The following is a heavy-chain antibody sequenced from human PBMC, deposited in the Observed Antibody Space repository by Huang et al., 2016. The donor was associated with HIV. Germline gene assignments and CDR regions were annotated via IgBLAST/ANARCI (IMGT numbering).Heavy chain of an antibody. CDR1: GGSISSSSYY. CDR2: IDYSGNT. V-gene: IGHV4-39*01. CDR3: ARHGRVAGHYYNNMDV. D-gene: IGHD6-19*01. J-gene: IGHJ6*02. Sequence: LQLQESGPGLVKSSEILSLICTVSGGSISSSSYYWGWIRQPPGKGPEWIGSIDYSGNTYYNPPLKSRVTIAVDTSKNQFSLKVNSVTAADTAVYYCARHGRVAGHYYNNMDVWGRGTTVTVSS.